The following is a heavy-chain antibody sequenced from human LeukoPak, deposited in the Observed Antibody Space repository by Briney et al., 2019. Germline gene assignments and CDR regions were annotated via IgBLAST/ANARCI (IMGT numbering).Heavy chain of an antibody. J-gene: IGHJ5*02. D-gene: IGHD6-6*01. CDR3: ARDGSSSSPEYNWFDP. CDR1: GYTFTSYC. CDR2: ISAYKGNT. V-gene: IGHV1-18*01. Sequence: ASVKVSCKASGYTFTSYCISWVRQAPGRGLEGRGWISAYKGNTKYAENLEGRVTKTPDTSRSTAYMELRSLRSDDTAVYYCARDGSSSSPEYNWFDPWGQGTLVTVSS.